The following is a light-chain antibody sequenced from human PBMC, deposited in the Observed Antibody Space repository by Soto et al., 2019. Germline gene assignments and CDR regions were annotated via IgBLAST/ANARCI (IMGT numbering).Light chain of an antibody. Sequence: EIVMTQSPATLSVSPGERATLSCRASQNVGNNLVWYQQKPGQAPRLLIYGASTRAAGIPDRFSGSGSGTEFTLTISGPQSDDFAVYYCQQFNNWPPWTFGQGTRLEIK. CDR1: QNVGNN. V-gene: IGKV3-15*01. CDR2: GAS. CDR3: QQFNNWPPWT. J-gene: IGKJ5*01.